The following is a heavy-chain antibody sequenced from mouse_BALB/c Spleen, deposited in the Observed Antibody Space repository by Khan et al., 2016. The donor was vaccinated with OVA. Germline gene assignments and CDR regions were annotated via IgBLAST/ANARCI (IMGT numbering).Heavy chain of an antibody. J-gene: IGHJ4*01. CDR1: GYTFPSNT. CDR3: ARRTTGYAMDY. V-gene: IGHV1-4*01. Sequence: QIQLVQSGAELARPGASVKMSCKASGYTFPSNTMHWVKQRPGQGLEWIGYINPRSDYTIYNQKFKDKATLTADISSTTAYMQLSSLTSDDSAVYYGARRTTGYAMDYWSQGTSVTVSS. CDR2: INPRSDYT. D-gene: IGHD2-14*01.